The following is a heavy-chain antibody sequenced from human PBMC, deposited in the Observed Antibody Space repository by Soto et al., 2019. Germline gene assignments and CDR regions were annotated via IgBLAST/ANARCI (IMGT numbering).Heavy chain of an antibody. D-gene: IGHD3-10*01. CDR3: ARHESGSGSYYGVDY. CDR1: GGSIGDYY. Sequence: QGQLQESGPGLVKPSETLSLSCTVSGGSIGDYYWSWIRQPPGKGLEWLGYISYSGSTNYNPSLKGRVTISVYTSKNQFSLKLGSVTAAGTGVYYWARHESGSGSYYGVDYWGQGTLVTVSS. CDR2: ISYSGST. J-gene: IGHJ4*02. V-gene: IGHV4-59*08.